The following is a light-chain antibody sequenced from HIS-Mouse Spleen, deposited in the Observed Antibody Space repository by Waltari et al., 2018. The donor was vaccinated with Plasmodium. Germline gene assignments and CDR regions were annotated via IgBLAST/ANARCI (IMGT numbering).Light chain of an antibody. V-gene: IGLV3-10*01. CDR3: YSTDSSGNHRV. J-gene: IGLJ3*02. CDR2: EDS. CDR1: ALPKKY. Sequence: SYELTQPPSVSVSPGQTARITCPGDALPKKYAYWYQQKSGQAPVLVLYEDSKRPSGIPERFSCSSSVTMATLTISGAHVEDEADYYCYSTDSSGNHRVFGGGTKLTVL.